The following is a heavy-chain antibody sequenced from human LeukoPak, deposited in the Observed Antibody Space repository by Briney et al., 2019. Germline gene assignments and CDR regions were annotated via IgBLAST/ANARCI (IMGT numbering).Heavy chain of an antibody. CDR3: ARVRRLDYSSFYFDY. Sequence: GGSLRLSCVASGFTFTTHWMSWVRQAPGKGLVWVANIRQDGSEKYYVDSVKGRFTLSRDNTKNSLYLQMNSLRAEDTAVYYCARVRRLDYSSFYFDYWGQGTPVTVSS. V-gene: IGHV3-7*03. D-gene: IGHD4-11*01. CDR2: IRQDGSEK. CDR1: GFTFTTHW. J-gene: IGHJ4*02.